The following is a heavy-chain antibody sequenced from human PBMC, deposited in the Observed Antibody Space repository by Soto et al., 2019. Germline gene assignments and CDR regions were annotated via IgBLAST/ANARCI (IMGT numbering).Heavy chain of an antibody. CDR1: GGSISSGDYY. CDR2: IYYSGST. V-gene: IGHV4-30-4*01. CDR3: ARDTVATISYPRFDP. Sequence: SETLSLTCTVSGGSISSGDYYWSWIRQPPGKGLEWIGYIYYSGSTYYNPSLKSRVTISVDTSKNQFSPKLSSVTAADTAVYYCARDTVATISYPRFDPWGQGTLVTVSS. D-gene: IGHD5-12*01. J-gene: IGHJ5*02.